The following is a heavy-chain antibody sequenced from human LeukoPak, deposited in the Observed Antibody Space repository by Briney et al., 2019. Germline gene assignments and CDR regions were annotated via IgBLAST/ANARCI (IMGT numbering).Heavy chain of an antibody. Sequence: GGSLRLSCAASGFTFSTYWMSWVRQAPGKGLEWVANIKQDGSDKYYVDSVKGRFTISRDNAKNSLYLQMNSLRAEDTAVYYCARDIRTWEYCSGGRCSSPFYYYYYMDVWGKGTTVTVSS. CDR1: GFTFSTYW. CDR3: ARDIRTWEYCSGGRCSSPFYYYYYMDV. J-gene: IGHJ6*03. CDR2: IKQDGSDK. D-gene: IGHD2-15*01. V-gene: IGHV3-7*01.